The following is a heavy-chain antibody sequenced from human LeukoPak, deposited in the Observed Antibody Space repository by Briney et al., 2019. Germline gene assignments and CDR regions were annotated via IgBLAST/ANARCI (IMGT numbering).Heavy chain of an antibody. Sequence: SETLSLTCSVSGGSISSLYWSWIRHPPGKGLEWIGYIYYTGSTNYNPSLKSRVTMFVDMSKNQFSLRLSSVTAADTAVYYCSRHRAYSSSSPFDYWGQGTLVTVSS. D-gene: IGHD6-6*01. J-gene: IGHJ4*02. V-gene: IGHV4-59*08. CDR1: GGSISSLY. CDR3: SRHRAYSSSSPFDY. CDR2: IYYTGST.